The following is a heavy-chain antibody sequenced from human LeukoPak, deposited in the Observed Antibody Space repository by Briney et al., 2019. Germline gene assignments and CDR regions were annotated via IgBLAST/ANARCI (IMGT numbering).Heavy chain of an antibody. D-gene: IGHD3-3*01. CDR2: ISYDGSNK. Sequence: GRSLRLSCAASGFTFSSYAMHWVRQAPGKGLEWVAVISYDGSNKYYADSVKGRFTISRDNSKNTLYLQMNSLRAEDTAVYYCAKITIFGVVIETDAFDIWGQGTMVTVSS. CDR3: AKITIFGVVIETDAFDI. V-gene: IGHV3-30-3*01. J-gene: IGHJ3*02. CDR1: GFTFSSYA.